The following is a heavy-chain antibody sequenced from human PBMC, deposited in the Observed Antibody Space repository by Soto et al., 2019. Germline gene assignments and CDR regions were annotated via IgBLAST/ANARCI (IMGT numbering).Heavy chain of an antibody. CDR3: ARERTPLRSRDNWFDP. D-gene: IGHD3-3*01. CDR2: IYYSGST. Sequence: TLSLTCTVSGGPISSGGYYWSWIRQHPGKGLEWIGYIYYSGSTYYNPSLKSRVTISVDTSKNQFSLKLSSVTAADTAVYYCARERTPLRSRDNWFDPWGQGTLVTVSS. V-gene: IGHV4-31*03. CDR1: GGPISSGGYY. J-gene: IGHJ5*02.